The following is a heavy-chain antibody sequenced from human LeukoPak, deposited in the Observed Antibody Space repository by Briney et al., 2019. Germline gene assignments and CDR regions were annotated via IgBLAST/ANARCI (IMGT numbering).Heavy chain of an antibody. CDR3: ARDRVSGSYPDAFDI. CDR2: IWYDGSNK. D-gene: IGHD1-26*01. J-gene: IGHJ3*02. V-gene: IGHV3-33*01. Sequence: PGRSLRLSCAASGFTFSSYGMHWVRQAPGKGLEWVAVIWYDGSNKYYADSVKGRFTISRDNSKNTLYLQMNSLRAKDTAVYYCARDRVSGSYPDAFDIWGQGTMVTVSS. CDR1: GFTFSSYG.